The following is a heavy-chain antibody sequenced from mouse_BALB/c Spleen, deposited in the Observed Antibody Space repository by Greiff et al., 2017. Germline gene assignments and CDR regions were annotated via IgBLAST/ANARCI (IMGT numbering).Heavy chain of an antibody. J-gene: IGHJ3*01. CDR3: ARSTMITTWFAY. CDR1: GYTFTSYW. CDR2: IYPGDGDT. V-gene: IGHV1-87*01. D-gene: IGHD2-4*01. Sequence: QVQLQQSGAELARPGASVKLSCKASGYTFTSYWMQWVKQRPGQGLEWIGAIYPGDGDTRYTQKFKGKATLTADKSSSTAYMQLSSLASEDSAVYYCARSTMITTWFAYWGQGTLVTVSA.